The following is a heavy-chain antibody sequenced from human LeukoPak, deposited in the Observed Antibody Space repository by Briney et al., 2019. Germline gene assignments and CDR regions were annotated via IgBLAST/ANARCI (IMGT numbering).Heavy chain of an antibody. CDR1: GGSISSYY. CDR2: IYYNVSI. CDR3: ARGGSSGWYYHFDY. Sequence: SETLSLTCTVSGGSISSYYWSWIRQPPGKGLEWIGYIYYNVSINHNPSLKSRVIISVDTSKNQFSLELSAVTAADTAVYYCARGGSSGWYYHFDYWGQGTLVTVSS. V-gene: IGHV4-59*01. J-gene: IGHJ4*02. D-gene: IGHD6-19*01.